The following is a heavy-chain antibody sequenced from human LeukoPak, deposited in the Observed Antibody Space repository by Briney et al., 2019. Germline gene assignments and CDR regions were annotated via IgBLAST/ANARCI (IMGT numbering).Heavy chain of an antibody. Sequence: GASVKVSCKASGYTFTGYYMHWVRQAPGQGLEWMGWISAYNGNTNYAQKLQGRVTMTTDTSTSTAYMELRSLRSDDTAVYYCARDRGYYDSSGPGGYWGQGTLVTVSS. V-gene: IGHV1-18*04. D-gene: IGHD3-22*01. CDR1: GYTFTGYY. CDR2: ISAYNGNT. CDR3: ARDRGYYDSSGPGGY. J-gene: IGHJ4*02.